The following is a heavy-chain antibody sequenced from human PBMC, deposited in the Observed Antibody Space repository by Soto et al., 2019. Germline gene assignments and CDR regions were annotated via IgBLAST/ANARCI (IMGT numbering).Heavy chain of an antibody. J-gene: IGHJ5*02. Sequence: QVQLQESGPGLVEPSQTLSLTCTVSGGSISGEGYYWSWIRQYSGRGLEWIGYIHYSGSTYSNPSLKSRVTISVDTSKTQFFLKLTSVTAADTAVYYCARDWTATAGWANWFDRWGQGTLVTVSS. CDR3: ARDWTATAGWANWFDR. D-gene: IGHD6-13*01. V-gene: IGHV4-31*03. CDR2: IHYSGST. CDR1: GGSISGEGYY.